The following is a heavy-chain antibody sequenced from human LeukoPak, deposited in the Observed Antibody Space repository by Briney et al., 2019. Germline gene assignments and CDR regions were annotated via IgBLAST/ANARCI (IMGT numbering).Heavy chain of an antibody. Sequence: GESLKISCEASGYSFTKYWIGWVRQMPGKGLEWTGIIYPGDSDTRYSPSFQGQITISADKSISTAYLQWSSLQASDTAVYYCARRHDSSGYYYRYWGQGTLVTVSS. CDR1: GYSFTKYW. CDR3: ARRHDSSGYYYRY. CDR2: IYPGDSDT. V-gene: IGHV5-51*06. J-gene: IGHJ4*02. D-gene: IGHD3-22*01.